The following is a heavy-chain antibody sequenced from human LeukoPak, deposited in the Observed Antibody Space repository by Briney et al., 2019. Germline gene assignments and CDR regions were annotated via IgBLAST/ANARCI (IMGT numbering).Heavy chain of an antibody. Sequence: ASVKVSCKASGYTFTSYAMHWVRQAPGQRLEWMGWINAGNGNTKYSQEFQGRVTITRDTSASTAYMELSSLRSEDMAVYYCARVVSNCGGDCYPDYWGQGTLVTVSS. V-gene: IGHV1-3*03. CDR3: ARVVSNCGGDCYPDY. CDR2: INAGNGNT. CDR1: GYTFTSYA. J-gene: IGHJ4*02. D-gene: IGHD2-21*02.